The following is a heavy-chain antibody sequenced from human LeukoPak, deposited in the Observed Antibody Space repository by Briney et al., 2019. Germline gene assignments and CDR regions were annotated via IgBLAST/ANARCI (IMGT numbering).Heavy chain of an antibody. CDR2: INPNSGGT. D-gene: IGHD6-13*01. V-gene: IGHV1-2*02. J-gene: IGHJ5*02. CDR1: GYTFTGYY. CDR3: ARDSAMYSSSQFDP. Sequence: ASVKVSCKASGYTFTGYYMHWVRQAPGQGLEWMGWINPNSGGTNYAQKFQGRVTMTRDTSTSTVYMELSSLRSEDTAVYYCARDSAMYSSSQFDPWGQGTLVTVSS.